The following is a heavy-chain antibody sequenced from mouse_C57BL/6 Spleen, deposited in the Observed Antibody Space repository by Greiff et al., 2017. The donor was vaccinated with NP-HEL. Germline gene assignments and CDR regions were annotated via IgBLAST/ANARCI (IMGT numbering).Heavy chain of an antibody. J-gene: IGHJ2*01. V-gene: IGHV1-26*01. CDR3: ARWGYGNGYFDY. CDR1: GYTFTDYY. Sequence: EVQLVESGPELVKPGASVKISCKASGYTFTDYYMNWVKQSHGKSLEWIGDINPNNGGTSYNQKFKGKATLTVDKSSSTAYMELRSLTSEDSAVYYCARWGYGNGYFDYWGQGTTLTVSS. CDR2: INPNNGGT. D-gene: IGHD2-1*01.